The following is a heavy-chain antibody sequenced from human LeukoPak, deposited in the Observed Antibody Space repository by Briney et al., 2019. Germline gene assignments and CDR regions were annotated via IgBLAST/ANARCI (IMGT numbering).Heavy chain of an antibody. CDR2: ITGSGYNT. J-gene: IGHJ4*02. CDR3: VKIDCGSVHCRRPDY. D-gene: IGHD2-21*01. CDR1: GFTFNNYA. V-gene: IGHV3-23*01. Sequence: PGGSLRLSCAASGFTFNNYAMNWVRQAPGKGLEWVSAITGSGYNTYYADSVKGRFTASRDNSKNTLYLQMDSLRGEDTATYYCVKIDCGSVHCRRPDYWGQGALVTVSS.